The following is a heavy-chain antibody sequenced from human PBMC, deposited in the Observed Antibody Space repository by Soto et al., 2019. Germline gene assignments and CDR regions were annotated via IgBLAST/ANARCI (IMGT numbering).Heavy chain of an antibody. D-gene: IGHD3-9*01. Sequence: PGGPMRLSCAASGFTFSNAWMNWVRQAPGKGLEWVGRIKSKTDGGTTDYAAPVKGRFTISRDDSKNTLYLQMNSLKTEDTAVYYCTTDSDWDAFDIWGQGTMVTVSS. CDR3: TTDSDWDAFDI. J-gene: IGHJ3*02. CDR1: GFTFSNAW. V-gene: IGHV3-15*07. CDR2: IKSKTDGGTT.